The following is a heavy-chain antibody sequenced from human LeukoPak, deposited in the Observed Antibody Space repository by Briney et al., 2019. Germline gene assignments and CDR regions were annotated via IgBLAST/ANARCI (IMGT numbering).Heavy chain of an antibody. V-gene: IGHV4-34*01. J-gene: IGHJ4*02. CDR1: GGSFSGYY. CDR2: INHSGST. Sequence: SETLSLTCAVYGGSFSGYYWSWIRQPPGKGLEWMGEINHSGSTNYNPSLKSRVTISVDTSKNQFSLKLSSVTAADTAVYYCARRRTLSMVRRSGKYYFDYWGQGTLVTVSS. CDR3: ARRRTLSMVRRSGKYYFDY. D-gene: IGHD3-10*01.